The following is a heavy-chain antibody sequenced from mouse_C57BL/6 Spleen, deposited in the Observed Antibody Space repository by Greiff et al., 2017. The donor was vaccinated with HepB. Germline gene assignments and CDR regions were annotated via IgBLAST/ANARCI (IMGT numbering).Heavy chain of an antibody. J-gene: IGHJ3*01. D-gene: IGHD2-4*01. V-gene: IGHV1-52*01. CDR3: ARGDYDVRTWFAY. CDR2: IDPSDSDT. Sequence: QVQLQQPGAELARPGSSVKLSCKASGYTFTSYWMHWVKQRPIQGLEWIGNIDPSDSDTHYNQKFKDKATLTVDKSSSTAYMQLSSLTSEDSAVYYCARGDYDVRTWFAYWGQGTLVTVSA. CDR1: GYTFTSYW.